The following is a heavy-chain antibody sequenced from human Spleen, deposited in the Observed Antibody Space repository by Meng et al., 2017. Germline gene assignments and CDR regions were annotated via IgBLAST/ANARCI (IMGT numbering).Heavy chain of an antibody. CDR2: INHSGRT. CDR1: GGTYSDYS. V-gene: IGHV4-34*01. D-gene: IGHD4-11*01. CDR3: ARGPTTMAHDFDY. J-gene: IGHJ4*02. Sequence: GQLHQWSAGLFAPPETLCAPVADVGGTYSDYSLAAVRQPPGKGLEWIGEINHSGRTNYNPSLESRATISVDTSQNNLSLKLSSGTAADSAVYYCARGPTTMAHDFDYWGQGTLVTVSS.